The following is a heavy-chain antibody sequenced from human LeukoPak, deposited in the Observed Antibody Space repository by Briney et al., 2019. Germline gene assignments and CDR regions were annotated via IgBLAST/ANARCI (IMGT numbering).Heavy chain of an antibody. CDR1: GFTFSIYS. CDR3: ARDFNDYVWGSYRPFDY. Sequence: GGSLRLSCAASGFTFSIYSMNWVRQAPGKGLEWVSYISSSSSTIYYADSVKGRFTISRDNAKNSLYLQMNSLRAEDTAVYYCARDFNDYVWGSYRPFDYWGQGTLVTVSS. V-gene: IGHV3-48*04. J-gene: IGHJ4*02. CDR2: ISSSSSTI. D-gene: IGHD3-16*02.